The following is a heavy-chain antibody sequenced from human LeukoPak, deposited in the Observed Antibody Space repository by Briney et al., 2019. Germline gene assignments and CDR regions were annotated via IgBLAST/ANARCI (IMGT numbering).Heavy chain of an antibody. CDR1: GYTFTGYY. CDR3: ARDFPWDHGSGLNGDY. V-gene: IGHV1-2*02. D-gene: IGHD3-10*01. Sequence: ASVKVCCKASGYTFTGYYMHWVRQAPGQGLEWMGWINPNSGGTNYAQKFQGRVTMTRDTSISTAYMELSRLRSDDTAVYYCARDFPWDHGSGLNGDYWGQGTLVTVSS. CDR2: INPNSGGT. J-gene: IGHJ4*02.